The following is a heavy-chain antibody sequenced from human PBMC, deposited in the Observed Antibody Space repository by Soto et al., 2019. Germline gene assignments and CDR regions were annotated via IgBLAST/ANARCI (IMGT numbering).Heavy chain of an antibody. J-gene: IGHJ6*02. CDR3: XXXXXXXXSXSWYGXDV. CDR1: GGSISSGDYY. V-gene: IGHV4-30-4*01. Sequence: QVQLQESGPGLVKPSQTLSLTCTVSGGSISSGDYYWSWIRQPPGKGLEWIGYIYYSGSTYYNPSLKSRVTISVDTSKNQFSLKLSSVTAADTAVYXXXXXXXXXXSXSWYGXDVWGQGTTVTXXX. CDR2: IYYSGST. D-gene: IGHD6-13*01.